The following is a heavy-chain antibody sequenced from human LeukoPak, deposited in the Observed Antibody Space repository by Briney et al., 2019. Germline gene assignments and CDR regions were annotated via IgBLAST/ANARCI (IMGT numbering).Heavy chain of an antibody. Sequence: GASVKVSCKASGYTFTGYYMHWVRQAPGRGLEWMGWINPNSGGTNYAQKFQGRVTMTRDTSISTAYMELSRLRSDDTAVYYCARTSLLRIAAAVTFDPWGQGTLVTVSS. J-gene: IGHJ5*02. V-gene: IGHV1-2*02. CDR2: INPNSGGT. D-gene: IGHD6-13*01. CDR3: ARTSLLRIAAAVTFDP. CDR1: GYTFTGYY.